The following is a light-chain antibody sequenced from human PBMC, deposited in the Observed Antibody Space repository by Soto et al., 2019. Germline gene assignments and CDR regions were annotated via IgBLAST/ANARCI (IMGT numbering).Light chain of an antibody. CDR1: QGIRNR. J-gene: IGKJ1*01. Sequence: AIQMTQSPSSLSASVGDRVTITCRASQGIRNRLGWYRQKPGEAPKLLNYAASSLQSGVPSRFSGSGSGTDFTLTISSLQPEGFATYFCLQDSNYPWTFGQGTKVEIK. CDR2: AAS. V-gene: IGKV1-6*01. CDR3: LQDSNYPWT.